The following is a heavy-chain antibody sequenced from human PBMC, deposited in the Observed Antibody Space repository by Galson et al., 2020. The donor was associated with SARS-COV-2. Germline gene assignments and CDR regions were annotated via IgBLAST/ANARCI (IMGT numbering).Heavy chain of an antibody. D-gene: IGHD2-21*01. Sequence: QAGGSLRLSCAASRSSVGNTYMSWVRQAPGKGLEWVSAIYSATSTYYADSVKGRFTISRDNSKNTLYLQMNSLRAEDTALYYCAREAGSYSYFDLWGQGALVTVSS. V-gene: IGHV3-66*01. CDR3: AREAGSYSYFDL. J-gene: IGHJ4*02. CDR2: IYSATST. CDR1: RSSVGNTY.